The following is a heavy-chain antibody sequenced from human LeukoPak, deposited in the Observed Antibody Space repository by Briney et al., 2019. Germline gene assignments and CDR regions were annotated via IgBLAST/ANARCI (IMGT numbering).Heavy chain of an antibody. CDR2: INTYNCNT. D-gene: IGHD7-27*01. Sequence: ASVKVSCKASGYTFTNYCISWVRQDPGQRLEWMGWINTYNCNTNYAQQFEGRVTMTTDTSTSTAYMELRSLRSDDTAVYYCARNSPRDVAGRQFLPGVLSLLSQCDNCFDPWGQGTLVSVSS. V-gene: IGHV1-18*04. CDR1: GYTFTNYC. CDR3: ARNSPRDVAGRQFLPGVLSLLSQCDNCFDP. J-gene: IGHJ5*02.